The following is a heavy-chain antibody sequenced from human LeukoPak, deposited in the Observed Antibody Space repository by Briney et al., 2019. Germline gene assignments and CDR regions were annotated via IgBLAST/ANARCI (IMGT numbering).Heavy chain of an antibody. CDR3: ARSIGAAYFDN. CDR2: ISSGSNDI. CDR1: GFTFSSYS. J-gene: IGHJ4*02. Sequence: TGGSLRLSCAGSGFTFSSYSMNWVRQAPGKGLEWVSFISSGSNDIYYADSVKGRFTISRDNAKNPLYLEMNSLRAEDTAVYYCARSIGAAYFDNWGQGTLVTVSS. V-gene: IGHV3-21*01. D-gene: IGHD6-13*01.